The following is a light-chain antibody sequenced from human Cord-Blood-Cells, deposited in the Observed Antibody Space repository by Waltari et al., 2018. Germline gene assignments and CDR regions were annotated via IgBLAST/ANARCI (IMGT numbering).Light chain of an antibody. CDR2: EGS. J-gene: IGLJ2*01. CDR3: CSYAGSSTVV. Sequence: QSALTQPASVSGSPGQSITISCTGTSSDVGSYNIVSWYQQRPGKAPKLMIYEGSKRPSGVSNRFSGSKSGNTASLTISGLQAEDEADYYCCSYAGSSTVVFGGGTKLTVL. CDR1: SSDVGSYNI. V-gene: IGLV2-23*01.